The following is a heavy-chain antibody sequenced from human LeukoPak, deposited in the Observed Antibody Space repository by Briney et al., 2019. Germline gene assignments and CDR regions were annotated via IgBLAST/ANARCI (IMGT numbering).Heavy chain of an antibody. CDR1: GGSISSYY. D-gene: IGHD4-17*01. CDR3: ARDLVTTFAFDI. V-gene: IGHV4-59*01. CDR2: IYYSGST. J-gene: IGHJ3*02. Sequence: SETLSLTCTVSGGSISSYYWSWIRQPPGKGLEWIGYIYYSGSTNYNPSLKSRVTISVDTSKNQSSLKLSSVTAADTAVYYCARDLVTTFAFDIWGQGTMVTVSS.